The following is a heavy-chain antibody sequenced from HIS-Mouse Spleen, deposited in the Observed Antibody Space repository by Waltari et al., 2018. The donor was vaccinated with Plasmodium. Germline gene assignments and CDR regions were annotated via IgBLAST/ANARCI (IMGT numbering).Heavy chain of an antibody. V-gene: IGHV3-21*01. CDR1: GFTFSSYS. D-gene: IGHD3-9*01. CDR2: ISSSSSYI. J-gene: IGHJ2*01. CDR3: AREDILTGYYNDYWYFDL. Sequence: EVQLVESGGGLVKPGGSLRLSCAASGFTFSSYSMNWVRQAPGQGMEWVSSISSSSSYIYYADSVKGRFTSSRDNAKNSLYLQMNSLRAEDTAVYYCAREDILTGYYNDYWYFDLWGRGTLVTVSS.